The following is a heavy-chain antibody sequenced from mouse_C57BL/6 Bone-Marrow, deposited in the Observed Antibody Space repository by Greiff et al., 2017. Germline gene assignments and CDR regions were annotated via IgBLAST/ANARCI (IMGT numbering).Heavy chain of an antibody. J-gene: IGHJ1*03. CDR2: ISYSGST. V-gene: IGHV3-1*01. D-gene: IGHD1-1*01. CDR1: GYSITSGYD. Sequence: EVKVVESGPGMVKPSQSLSLTCTVTGYSITSGYDWHWIRHFPGNKLEWMGYISYSGSTNYNPSLKSRISITHDTSKNHFFLKLNSVTTEDTATXYCARGDYYGSTVPGWYFDVWGTGTTVTVAS. CDR3: ARGDYYGSTVPGWYFDV.